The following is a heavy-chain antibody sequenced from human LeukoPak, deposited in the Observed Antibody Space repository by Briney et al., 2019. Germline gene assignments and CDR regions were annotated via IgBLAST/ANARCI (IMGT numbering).Heavy chain of an antibody. CDR3: AKGGHSSGWYVIFGYFQH. CDR1: GFTFSSYA. J-gene: IGHJ1*01. Sequence: GGSLRLSCSASGFTFSSYAMRWLRPAPGKGLEWVSAISGSGCSTYYADSVKGRFTISTDNSKNTLYLQMNSLRAKDTAVYYCAKGGHSSGWYVIFGYFQHWGQGNLVTVSS. D-gene: IGHD6-19*01. CDR2: ISGSGCST. V-gene: IGHV3-23*01.